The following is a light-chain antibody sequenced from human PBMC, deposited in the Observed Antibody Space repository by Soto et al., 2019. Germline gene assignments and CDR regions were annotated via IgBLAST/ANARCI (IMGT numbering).Light chain of an antibody. Sequence: DIQMTQSPSSLSASVGDRVTITCQASQDISNYLNWYQQKPGKAPKLLIYDASNLETGVPSRFSGSGSGTDFTYTISSLQPEEIATYYCQQYDNPLFTFGPGTKVDIK. CDR3: QQYDNPLFT. V-gene: IGKV1-33*01. CDR1: QDISNY. J-gene: IGKJ3*01. CDR2: DAS.